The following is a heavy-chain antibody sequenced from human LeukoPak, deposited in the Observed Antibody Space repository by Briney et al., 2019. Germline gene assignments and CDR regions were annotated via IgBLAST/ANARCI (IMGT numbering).Heavy chain of an antibody. CDR1: GYTFKNYG. V-gene: IGHV1-18*04. Sequence: ASVKVPCKASGYTFKNYGISWVGQAPGQGLEWMGWISTYNGDTKHAQKVQGRLTLTADASTSTAYMELRGLRSDDTAVYYCARDPSNTGGWYIWFDFWGQGTLVTVSS. CDR2: ISTYNGDT. CDR3: ARDPSNTGGWYIWFDF. D-gene: IGHD6-19*01. J-gene: IGHJ5*01.